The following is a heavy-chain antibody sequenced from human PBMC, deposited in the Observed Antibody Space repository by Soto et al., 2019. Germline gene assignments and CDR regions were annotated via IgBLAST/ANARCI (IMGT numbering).Heavy chain of an antibody. Sequence: XQXLSLTWASSGDXVASNSPAWNWVRQSPSSGLEWLGRTYYRYKWYNEYAVSVKSRISINPDTSKNQFSLQLSSVTPDDTAAYYCTRGRSTGWHYLDYWGQGNLVTVSS. V-gene: IGHV6-1*01. J-gene: IGHJ4*02. D-gene: IGHD6-19*01. CDR1: GDXVASNSPA. CDR3: TRGRSTGWHYLDY. CDR2: TYYRYKWYN.